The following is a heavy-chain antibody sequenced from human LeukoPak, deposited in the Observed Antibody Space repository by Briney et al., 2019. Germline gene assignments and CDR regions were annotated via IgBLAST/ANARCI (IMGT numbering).Heavy chain of an antibody. D-gene: IGHD5/OR15-5a*01. J-gene: IGHJ3*02. CDR2: IYYTGTA. Sequence: SQTLSLTCTVSGGSISSGFYWGWIRQHPVKGLEWIGHIYYTGTAYYRPSLRGRVTISVDKSKNQFSLKLSSVTDADTAVYFCARPSTDSVARGALDIWGQGTMVIVSS. V-gene: IGHV4-30-4*08. CDR3: ARPSTDSVARGALDI. CDR1: GGSISSGFY.